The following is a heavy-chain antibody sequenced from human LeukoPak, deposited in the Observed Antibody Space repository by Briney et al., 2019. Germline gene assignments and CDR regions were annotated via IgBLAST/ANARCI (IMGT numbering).Heavy chain of an antibody. Sequence: PSETLSLTCTVSGGSMTTHLWNWIRQTPGKGLEWIGYVFDSGRTKENPSLKSRVTLSADTSKNQLSLRLSSVTAADTAVYYCTTIKRGNIFGYFDFWGQGILVTVSS. V-gene: IGHV4-59*11. CDR2: VFDSGRT. CDR1: GGSMTTHL. J-gene: IGHJ4*02. D-gene: IGHD5-18*01. CDR3: TTIKRGNIFGYFDF.